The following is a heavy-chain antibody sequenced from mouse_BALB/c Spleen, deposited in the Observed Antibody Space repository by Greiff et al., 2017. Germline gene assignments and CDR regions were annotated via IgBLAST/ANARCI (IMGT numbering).Heavy chain of an antibody. D-gene: IGHD2-1*01. J-gene: IGHJ2*01. CDR3: ARWGGNYGYFDY. Sequence: VQLKESGPELVKPGASMRISCKASGYSFTGYTMNWVKQSHGKNLEWIGLINPYNGGTSYNQKFKGKATLTVDKSSSTASMELLSLTSEDSAVYYCARWGGNYGYFDYWGQGTTLTVSS. CDR1: GYSFTGYT. V-gene: IGHV1-18*01. CDR2: INPYNGGT.